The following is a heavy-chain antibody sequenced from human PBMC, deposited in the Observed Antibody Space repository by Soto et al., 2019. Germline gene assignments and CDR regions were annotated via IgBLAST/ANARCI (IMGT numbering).Heavy chain of an antibody. Sequence: PGGSLRLSCAASGFTFSSYGMHWVRQAPGNGLEWVAVIWYDGSNKYYADSVKGRFTISRDNSKNTLYLQMNSLRAEDTAVYYCARDDSSGYYYGRSHGMDVWGQGTTVTVSS. CDR2: IWYDGSNK. J-gene: IGHJ6*02. V-gene: IGHV3-33*01. CDR3: ARDDSSGYYYGRSHGMDV. D-gene: IGHD3-22*01. CDR1: GFTFSSYG.